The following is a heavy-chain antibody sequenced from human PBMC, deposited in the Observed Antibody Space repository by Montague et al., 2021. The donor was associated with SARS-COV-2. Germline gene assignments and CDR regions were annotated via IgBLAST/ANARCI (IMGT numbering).Heavy chain of an antibody. J-gene: IGHJ3*02. D-gene: IGHD4-23*01. V-gene: IGHV4-61*01. CDR1: GDSISSSSYN. CDR2: IYDGGAV. CDR3: VRDHPYGGPRGAYDI. Sequence: SETLSLTRTVSGDSISSSSYNWGWIRQPPGKGLEWIAYIYDGGAVNYNPSLGSRVTISTDTSKNQLSLKVNSVTAADTAVYYCVRDHPYGGPRGAYDIWGQGTVVTVSS.